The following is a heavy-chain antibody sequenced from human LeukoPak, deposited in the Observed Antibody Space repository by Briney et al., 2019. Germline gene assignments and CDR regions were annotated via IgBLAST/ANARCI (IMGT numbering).Heavy chain of an antibody. V-gene: IGHV3-7*01. J-gene: IGHJ3*02. D-gene: IGHD7-27*01. CDR2: IKQDGSEK. CDR3: ARVWADAFDI. CDR1: GFTFSSYA. Sequence: PGGSLRLSCAASGFTFSSYAMSWVRQAPGKGLEWVANIKQDGSEKYYVDSVKGRFTISRDNAKNSLYLQMNSLRAEDTAVYYCARVWADAFDIWGQGTMVTVSS.